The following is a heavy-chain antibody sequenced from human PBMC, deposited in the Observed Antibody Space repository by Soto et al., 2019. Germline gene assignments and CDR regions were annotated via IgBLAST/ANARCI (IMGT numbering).Heavy chain of an antibody. V-gene: IGHV3-23*01. Sequence: GGSLRLSCAASGLTFSSYAMSWVRQAPGKGLEWVSAISGSGGSTYYADSVKGRFTISRDNSKNTLYLQMNSLRAEDTAVYYCAKDLGYCSSTSCPKTNWFDPWGQGTLVTVSS. CDR3: AKDLGYCSSTSCPKTNWFDP. D-gene: IGHD2-2*01. J-gene: IGHJ5*02. CDR1: GLTFSSYA. CDR2: ISGSGGST.